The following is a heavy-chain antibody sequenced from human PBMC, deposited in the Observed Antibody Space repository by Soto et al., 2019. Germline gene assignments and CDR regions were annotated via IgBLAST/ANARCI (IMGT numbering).Heavy chain of an antibody. J-gene: IGHJ4*02. CDR3: ASGNSPPAYY. Sequence: QVQLVQSGAEVKKVGASVKVSCKASGYIFTSYAMHWVRQAPGQRLEWMGWINPGNGNTKYSQNFQDRVPLTRATSTSTAYMELRSLTSEETPVYYCASGNSPPAYYWGQGTLVTVS. D-gene: IGHD5-18*01. CDR2: INPGNGNT. CDR1: GYIFTSYA. V-gene: IGHV1-3*01.